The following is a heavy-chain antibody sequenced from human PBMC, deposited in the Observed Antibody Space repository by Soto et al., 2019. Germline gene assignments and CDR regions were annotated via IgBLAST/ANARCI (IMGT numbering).Heavy chain of an antibody. CDR2: IIPIFGTA. J-gene: IGHJ5*02. CDR1: GGTFSSYA. D-gene: IGHD3-3*01. Sequence: GASVKVSCKASGGTFSSYAISWVRQAPGQGLEWMGGIIPIFGTANYAQKFQGRVTITADESTSTAYMELSSLRSEDTAVYYCARDYSTIFGVVIPTWLDPWGQGTLVTVYS. V-gene: IGHV1-69*13. CDR3: ARDYSTIFGVVIPTWLDP.